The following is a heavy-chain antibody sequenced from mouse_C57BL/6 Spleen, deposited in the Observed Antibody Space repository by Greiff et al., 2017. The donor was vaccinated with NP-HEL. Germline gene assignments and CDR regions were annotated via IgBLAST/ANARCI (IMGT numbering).Heavy chain of an antibody. D-gene: IGHD1-1*01. CDR2: IYPGDGDT. CDR3: ARSGITTVALYY. CDR1: GYAFSSSW. V-gene: IGHV1-82*01. J-gene: IGHJ2*01. Sequence: QVQLQQSGPELVKPGASVKISCKASGYAFSSSWMNWVKQRPGKGLEWIGRIYPGDGDTNYNGKFKGKATLTADKSSSTAYMQLSSLTSEDSAVYFCARSGITTVALYYWGQGTTLTVSS.